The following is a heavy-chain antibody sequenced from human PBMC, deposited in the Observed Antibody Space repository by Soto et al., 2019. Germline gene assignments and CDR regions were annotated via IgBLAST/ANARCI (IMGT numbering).Heavy chain of an antibody. V-gene: IGHV4-30-4*01. J-gene: IGHJ4*02. CDR1: GGSISSGDYY. CDR3: ARVEYYDFWSGYFIDY. CDR2: IYHSGST. D-gene: IGHD3-3*01. Sequence: SETLSLTCTVSGGSISSGDYYWSWIRQPPGKGLEWIGYIYHSGSTYYNPSLKSRVTISVDTSKNQFSLKLSSVTAADTAVYYCARVEYYDFWSGYFIDYWGQGTLVTVSS.